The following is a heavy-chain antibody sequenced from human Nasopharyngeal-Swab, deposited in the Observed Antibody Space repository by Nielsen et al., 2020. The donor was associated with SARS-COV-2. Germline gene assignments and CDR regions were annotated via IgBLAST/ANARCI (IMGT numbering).Heavy chain of an antibody. Sequence: GESLKISCAASGFTFSNAWMNWVRQATGKGLEWVGRIKSKTDGGTTDYAAPVKGRFTISRDDSKNTLYLQMNSLKTEDTAVYYCTTGDSGSYYAYYYYYMDVWGKGTTVTVSS. CDR3: TTGDSGSYYAYYYYYMDV. V-gene: IGHV3-15*07. CDR2: IKSKTDGGTT. J-gene: IGHJ6*03. CDR1: GFTFSNAW. D-gene: IGHD1-26*01.